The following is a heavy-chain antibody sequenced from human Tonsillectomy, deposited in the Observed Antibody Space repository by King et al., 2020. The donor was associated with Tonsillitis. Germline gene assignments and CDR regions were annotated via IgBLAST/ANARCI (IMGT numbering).Heavy chain of an antibody. J-gene: IGHJ3*02. V-gene: IGHV3-7*01. CDR1: GFTSGTYR. CDR2: IKQDGSEK. Sequence: VQLVESGGGLVQPGGSLRLSCVASGFTSGTYRMNLVRQAPGKGLEWVANIKQDGSEKYYVDSVKGRFTISRDNAKNSLYLQMNSLRAEDTAVYYCTREGIWGQGTMVTVSS. CDR3: TREGI.